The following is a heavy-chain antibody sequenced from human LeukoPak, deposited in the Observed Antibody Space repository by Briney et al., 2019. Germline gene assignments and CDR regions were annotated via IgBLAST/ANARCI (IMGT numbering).Heavy chain of an antibody. J-gene: IGHJ6*02. D-gene: IGHD2-8*01. CDR1: GSTFRSYW. V-gene: IGHV3-74*01. CDR2: INSDGSST. Sequence: GGSLRLSCAASGSTFRSYWMHWVRQAPGKGLVWVSRINSDGSSTSYADSVKGRFTISRDNAKNTLYLQMNSLRAGDTAVYYCARGDGYAMDVWGQGTTVTVPS. CDR3: ARGDGYAMDV.